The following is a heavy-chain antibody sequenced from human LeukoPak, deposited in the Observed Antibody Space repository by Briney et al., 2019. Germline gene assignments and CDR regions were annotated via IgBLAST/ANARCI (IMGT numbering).Heavy chain of an antibody. J-gene: IGHJ6*02. CDR3: ARVSSSWYHGMDV. Sequence: GGSLRLSCAASGFTVSSNYMSWVRQAPGKGLEWVSVIYSGGSTYYADSVKGRLTISRDNSKNTLYLQMNSLRAEDTAVYYCARVSSSWYHGMDVWGQGTTVTVSS. V-gene: IGHV3-53*01. D-gene: IGHD6-13*01. CDR2: IYSGGST. CDR1: GFTVSSNY.